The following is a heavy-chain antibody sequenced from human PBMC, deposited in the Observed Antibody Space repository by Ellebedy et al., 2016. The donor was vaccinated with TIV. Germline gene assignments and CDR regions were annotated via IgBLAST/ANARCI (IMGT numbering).Heavy chain of an antibody. CDR1: GGSISSSSYY. CDR3: ARVAMVRGDTTPLFDY. D-gene: IGHD3-10*01. V-gene: IGHV4-39*01. Sequence: SETLSLXCTVSGGSISSSSYYWGWIRQPPGKGLEWIGSIYYSGSTYYNPSLKSRVTISVDTSKNQFSLKLSSVTAADTAVYYCARVAMVRGDTTPLFDYWGQGTLVTVSS. CDR2: IYYSGST. J-gene: IGHJ4*02.